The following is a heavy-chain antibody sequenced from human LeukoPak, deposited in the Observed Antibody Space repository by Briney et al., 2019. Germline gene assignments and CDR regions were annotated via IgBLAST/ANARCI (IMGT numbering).Heavy chain of an antibody. V-gene: IGHV6-1*01. D-gene: IGHD5-12*01. Sequence: SQTLSLTCAISGDTVSSNSVAWNWVRQSPSRGLEWLGRTYYRSKWYFDYEVSVKGRITINPDTSKNQFSLHLNSVTPGDTAVYFCARGATAYFDFWGQGSLVTVSS. CDR3: ARGATAYFDF. CDR2: TYYRSKWYF. CDR1: GDTVSSNSVA. J-gene: IGHJ4*02.